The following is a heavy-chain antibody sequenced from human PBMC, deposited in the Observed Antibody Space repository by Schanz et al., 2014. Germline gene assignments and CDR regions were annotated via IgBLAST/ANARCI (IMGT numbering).Heavy chain of an antibody. CDR2: ISSTSSSK. Sequence: EVHLVESGGGLGQRGGSLIVSCEGSGFTFNSYSMNWVRQAPGKGLEWISYISSTSSSKDYADSVKGRFSISRDNAKNSLYLQMNSLRDEDTAVYYCAKCIGWYGRCAFDIWGQGTMVTVSS. CDR1: GFTFNSYS. CDR3: AKCIGWYGRCAFDI. D-gene: IGHD6-19*01. V-gene: IGHV3-48*02. J-gene: IGHJ3*02.